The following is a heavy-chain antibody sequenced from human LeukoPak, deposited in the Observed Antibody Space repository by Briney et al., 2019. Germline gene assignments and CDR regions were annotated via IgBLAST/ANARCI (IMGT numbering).Heavy chain of an antibody. D-gene: IGHD1-26*01. CDR3: ITDLGASRRFGAIDY. J-gene: IGHJ4*02. CDR1: GFIFSNAW. CDR2: IKSKTDGGTT. V-gene: IGHV3-15*07. Sequence: PGGSLRLSCAASGFIFSNAWMNWVRQAPGKGLEWVGRIKSKTDGGTTYYAAPVKGRFTIARDDSKNTLYLQMNSLKTEDTGVYYCITDLGASRRFGAIDYWGQGTLVTVSS.